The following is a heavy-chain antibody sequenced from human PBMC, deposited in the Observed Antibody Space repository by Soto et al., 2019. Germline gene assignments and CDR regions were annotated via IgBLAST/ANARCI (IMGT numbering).Heavy chain of an antibody. Sequence: GGSLRLSCAASGFTFSSYAMSWVRQAPVKGLEWVSGISGSGGGTYYADSVKGRFTISRDNSKNTLYLQMNSLRAEDTAVYYCAKSPEWLNNYFDYWGQGTLVTVSS. J-gene: IGHJ4*02. CDR3: AKSPEWLNNYFDY. CDR1: GFTFSSYA. CDR2: ISGSGGGT. D-gene: IGHD3-3*01. V-gene: IGHV3-23*01.